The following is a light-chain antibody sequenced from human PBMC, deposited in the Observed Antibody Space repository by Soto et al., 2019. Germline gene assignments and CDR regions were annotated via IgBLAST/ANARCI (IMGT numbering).Light chain of an antibody. CDR1: SSDVGGYTY. CDR3: SSYTNTNTPVV. Sequence: QSALTQPASVSGFPGQSITISCTGTSSDVGGYTYVSWYQQHPGKAPKVMIYEVSNRPSGVSNRFSGSKSGNTASLTISGLQAEDEADYYCSSYTNTNTPVVFGGGTKLTVL. V-gene: IGLV2-14*01. CDR2: EVS. J-gene: IGLJ2*01.